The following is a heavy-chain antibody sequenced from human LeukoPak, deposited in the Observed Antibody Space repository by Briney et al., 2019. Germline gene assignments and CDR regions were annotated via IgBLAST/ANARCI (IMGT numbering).Heavy chain of an antibody. D-gene: IGHD6-13*01. V-gene: IGHV4-59*12. CDR1: GGSISSYY. Sequence: SETLSLTCTVSGGSISSYYWSWIRQPPGKGLEWIGYIYHSGSTYYNPSLKSRVTISVDRSKNQFSLKLSSVTAADTAVYYCARSYSSSARFDPWGQGTLVTVSS. J-gene: IGHJ5*02. CDR2: IYHSGST. CDR3: ARSYSSSARFDP.